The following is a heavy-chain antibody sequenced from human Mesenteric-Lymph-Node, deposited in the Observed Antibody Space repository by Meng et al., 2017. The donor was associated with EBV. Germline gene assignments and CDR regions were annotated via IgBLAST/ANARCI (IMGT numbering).Heavy chain of an antibody. CDR3: ARGVYYGDYAFGY. Sequence: QAQLQQWGAGLVKPSETLSRTCAVYGGSFSGYYWSWIRQPPGKGLEWIGEINHSGSTNYNPSLKSRVTISVDTSKNQFSLKLSSVTAADTAVYYCARGVYYGDYAFGYWGQGTLVTVSS. D-gene: IGHD4-17*01. CDR2: INHSGST. V-gene: IGHV4-34*01. J-gene: IGHJ4*02. CDR1: GGSFSGYY.